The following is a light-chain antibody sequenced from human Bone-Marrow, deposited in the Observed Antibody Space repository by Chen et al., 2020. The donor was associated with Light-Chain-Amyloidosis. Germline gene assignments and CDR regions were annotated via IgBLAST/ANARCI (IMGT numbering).Light chain of an antibody. V-gene: IGKV3-20*01. Sequence: EVVLTQSPGTLSLSPGERAALSCRASQSLGRAYVAWYQQKPGQAPRLLISGASRRATGIPDRFSDSGSGTDCTLTITSLDPEDFAVYYCQHHGGAGWTSGQGTKVEIK. CDR3: QHHGGAGWT. CDR1: QSLGRAY. J-gene: IGKJ1*01. CDR2: GAS.